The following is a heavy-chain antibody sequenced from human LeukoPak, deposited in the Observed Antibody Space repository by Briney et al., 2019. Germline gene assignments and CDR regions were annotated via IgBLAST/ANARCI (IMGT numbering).Heavy chain of an antibody. Sequence: PGGSLTLPCAVSRLTFSSDAMRWVRQSPGEGLEWVSAISGSGGSTYYADSVEGRFTISRDNSKNTLSLQMNSLSAEDATVYHCAKSGGYSPGYFDYWGQGTLVTVSS. CDR3: AKSGGYSPGYFDY. CDR1: RLTFSSDA. V-gene: IGHV3-23*01. D-gene: IGHD6-25*01. CDR2: ISGSGGST. J-gene: IGHJ4*02.